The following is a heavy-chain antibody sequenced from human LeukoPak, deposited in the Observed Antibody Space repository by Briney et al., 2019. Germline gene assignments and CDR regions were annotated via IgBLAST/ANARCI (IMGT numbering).Heavy chain of an antibody. CDR2: IWYEGSNK. J-gene: IGHJ4*02. CDR3: ARDWTYSSSWGTPDKAVAPPSFDY. D-gene: IGHD6-13*01. Sequence: PGGPLRLSCAASGFTFSSYGMHWVRQAPGKGREWVAVIWYEGSNKYYADSVRGRLTISRDNSKNTLYLQMNSLRAEDTAVYYCARDWTYSSSWGTPDKAVAPPSFDYWGQGTLVTVSS. V-gene: IGHV3-33*01. CDR1: GFTFSSYG.